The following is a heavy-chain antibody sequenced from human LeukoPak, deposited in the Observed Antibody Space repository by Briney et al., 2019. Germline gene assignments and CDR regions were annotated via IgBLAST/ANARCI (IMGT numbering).Heavy chain of an antibody. CDR3: ARDHRVVGATGSCDI. D-gene: IGHD1-26*01. J-gene: IGHJ3*02. CDR2: IKQDGSEK. CDR1: GFTFSNYW. Sequence: GRSLRLSCAASGFTFSNYWMSWVRQAPGKGLEWVANIKQDGSEKHYVDSVNGRFTISRDNAKNSLFLQMNSLRAEDTAMYYCARDHRVVGATGSCDIWGQGTMVTVSS. V-gene: IGHV3-7*01.